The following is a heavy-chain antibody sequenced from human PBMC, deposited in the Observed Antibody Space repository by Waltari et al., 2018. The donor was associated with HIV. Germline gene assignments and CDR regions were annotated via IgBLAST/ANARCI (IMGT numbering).Heavy chain of an antibody. CDR3: ARARGHSYGSDEGFDY. D-gene: IGHD5-12*01. Sequence: QVQLQESGPGLLQPSQTLSLTCSVSGFSISGSPYYWSWIRQFPGKGLEWIGYIYYSGSTSDNPSLESRVTISVDTSKNQVSLKLRSVTAADTAAYYCARARGHSYGSDEGFDYWGQGTLVTVSS. CDR1: GFSISGSPYY. V-gene: IGHV4-31*03. CDR2: IYYSGST. J-gene: IGHJ4*02.